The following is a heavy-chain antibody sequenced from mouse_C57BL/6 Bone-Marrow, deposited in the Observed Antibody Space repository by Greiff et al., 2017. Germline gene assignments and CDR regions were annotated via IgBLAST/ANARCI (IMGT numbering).Heavy chain of an antibody. D-gene: IGHD1-1*01. CDR2: INPNNGGT. V-gene: IGHV1-26*01. Sequence: EVQLQQSGPELVKPGASVKISCKASGYTFTDYYMNWVKQSHGKSLEWIGDINPNNGGTSYNQKFKGKDTLTVDKSSSTAYMDLRSLTSEDSAVYDCARLPTTVVAPFDYWGQGTTLTVSS. CDR1: GYTFTDYY. J-gene: IGHJ2*01. CDR3: ARLPTTVVAPFDY.